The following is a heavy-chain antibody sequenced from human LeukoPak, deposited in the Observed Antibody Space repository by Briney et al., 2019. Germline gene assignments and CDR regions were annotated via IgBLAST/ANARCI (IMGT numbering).Heavy chain of an antibody. D-gene: IGHD1-26*01. CDR3: ATERTDLMGARNFDY. V-gene: IGHV1-18*01. J-gene: IGHJ4*02. CDR2: ISAYNGNT. Sequence: ASVKVSCKASGYTFSSYGISWVRQAPGQRLEWMGWISAYNGNTNYAQKFQGRVTMTEDTSTDTAYMELSSLRSEDTAVYYCATERTDLMGARNFDYWGQGTLVTVSS. CDR1: GYTFSSYG.